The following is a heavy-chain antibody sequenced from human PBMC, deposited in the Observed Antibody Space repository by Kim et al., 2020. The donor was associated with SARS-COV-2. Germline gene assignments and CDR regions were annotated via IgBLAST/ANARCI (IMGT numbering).Heavy chain of an antibody. J-gene: IGHJ6*02. D-gene: IGHD6-19*01. V-gene: IGHV3-53*01. Sequence: GGSLRLSCVASGFSVTGNYFSWVRQAPGKGLEWVSLLDSGDTADYADSVKGRFTVYRDNSKNTLYLQMNSLRVEDTAVYYCAREGDCSGGRCHSHLWHHYGMDVWGQGTTVTVSS. CDR2: LDSGDTA. CDR1: GFSVTGNY. CDR3: AREGDCSGGRCHSHLWHHYGMDV.